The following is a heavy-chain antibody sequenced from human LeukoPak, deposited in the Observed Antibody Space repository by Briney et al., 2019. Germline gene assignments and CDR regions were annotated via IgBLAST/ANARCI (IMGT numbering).Heavy chain of an antibody. CDR1: GFTFSSCA. CDR3: AGRRGSQYYFDY. D-gene: IGHD6-25*01. Sequence: GGSLRLSCAASGFTFSSCAMHWVRQVPGEGLGWGAVVSYDGNDKYYADSVRGRFTISRDNSNNTLYLQMNTLRTEDTSVYYSAGRRGSQYYFDYWGQGTLVTVSP. J-gene: IGHJ4*02. CDR2: VSYDGNDK. V-gene: IGHV3-30*04.